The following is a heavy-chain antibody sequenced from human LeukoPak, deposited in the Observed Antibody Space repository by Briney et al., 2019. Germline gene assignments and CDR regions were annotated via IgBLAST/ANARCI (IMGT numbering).Heavy chain of an antibody. Sequence: SETLSLTCTVSGGSISSGSYYWSWIRQPAGKGLEWIGRIYTSGSTNYNPSLKSRVTISVDTSKNQISLRLTSVTAADTAVYYCARGGGRFDYWGQGTLVTVSS. J-gene: IGHJ4*02. CDR2: IYTSGST. V-gene: IGHV4-61*02. CDR3: ARGGGRFDY. D-gene: IGHD3-16*01. CDR1: GGSISSGSYY.